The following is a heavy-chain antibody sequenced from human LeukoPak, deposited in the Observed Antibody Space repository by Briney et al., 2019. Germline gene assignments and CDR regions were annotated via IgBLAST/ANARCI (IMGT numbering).Heavy chain of an antibody. D-gene: IGHD3-22*01. CDR2: IYFTGST. CDR3: ARDYYDSSGYFLDY. J-gene: IGHJ4*02. V-gene: IGHV4-59*01. Sequence: SETLSLTCTVSGAPISTYYWSWIRQPPGKGLEWLGYIYFTGSTNYNPSLESRISISVDTSKNQFSLKLSSVTAADTAVYYCARDYYDSSGYFLDYWGQGTLVTVSS. CDR1: GAPISTYY.